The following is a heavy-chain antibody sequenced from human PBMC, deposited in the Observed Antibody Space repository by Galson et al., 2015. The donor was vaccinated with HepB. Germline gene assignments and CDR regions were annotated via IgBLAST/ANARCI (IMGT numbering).Heavy chain of an antibody. D-gene: IGHD3-10*01. CDR2: INTGNGHT. CDR1: GYTFSTYN. Sequence: SVKVSCKASGYTFSTYNMHWLRQAPGQSLEWRGWINTGNGHTKYSRTFQGRVTITRESSASTAYMELSSLTSEDTALYYCARAPRLPVGELMQPLTTWGLGTLVTVSS. CDR3: ARAPRLPVGELMQPLTT. V-gene: IGHV1-3*04. J-gene: IGHJ5*02.